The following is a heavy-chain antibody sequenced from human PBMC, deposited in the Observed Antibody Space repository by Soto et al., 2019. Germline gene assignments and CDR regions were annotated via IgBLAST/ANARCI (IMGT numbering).Heavy chain of an antibody. J-gene: IGHJ4*02. Sequence: QVQLVQSGAEVKRPGSSVKVSCKASGGTFSSYAISWVRQAPGQGLEWMGGIIPIFGTANYAQKFQGRVTITADESTSTAYRELSSLRSEDTAVYYCARVRGSGSYYNEDFDYWGQGTLVTVSS. CDR2: IIPIFGTA. D-gene: IGHD3-10*01. V-gene: IGHV1-69*01. CDR3: ARVRGSGSYYNEDFDY. CDR1: GGTFSSYA.